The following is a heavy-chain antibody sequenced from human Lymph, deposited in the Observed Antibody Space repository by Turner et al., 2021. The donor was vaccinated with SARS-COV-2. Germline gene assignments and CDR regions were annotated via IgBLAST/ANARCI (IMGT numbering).Heavy chain of an antibody. CDR1: VYTFTSYD. J-gene: IGHJ6*02. D-gene: IGHD1-26*01. Sequence: QVQLVQSGAEVKKPGASVEVSCKAPVYTFTSYDINWVRQATGQGLEWMGWMNPNSGNTGYAQKFQGRVTMTRNTSISTAYMELSSLRSEDTAVYYCARGRYSGGGMDVWGQGTTVTVSS. CDR2: MNPNSGNT. CDR3: ARGRYSGGGMDV. V-gene: IGHV1-8*02.